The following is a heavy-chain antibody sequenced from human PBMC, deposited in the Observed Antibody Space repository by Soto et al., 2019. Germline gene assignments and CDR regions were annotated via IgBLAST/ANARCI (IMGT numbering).Heavy chain of an antibody. CDR1: GGSVSSGSYY. Sequence: QVQLQESGPGLVKPSETLSLTCTVSGGSVSSGSYYWSWIRQPPGKGLEWIGYIYYSGSTNYNPSLKSRVTISVDTSKNQFSLKLSSVTAADTAVYYCARAYGSGRNRGSVDYWGQGTLVTVSS. CDR3: ARAYGSGRNRGSVDY. CDR2: IYYSGST. D-gene: IGHD3-10*01. V-gene: IGHV4-61*01. J-gene: IGHJ4*02.